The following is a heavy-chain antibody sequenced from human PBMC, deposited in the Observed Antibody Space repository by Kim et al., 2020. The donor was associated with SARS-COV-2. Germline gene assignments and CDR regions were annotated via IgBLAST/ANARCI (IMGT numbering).Heavy chain of an antibody. D-gene: IGHD5-12*01. Sequence: SPKFQGRVTITRDTSASTADMALSSLRSEDTAVYYCARAHSGYDPPMDVWGQGTTVTVSS. J-gene: IGHJ6*02. V-gene: IGHV1-3*01. CDR3: ARAHSGYDPPMDV.